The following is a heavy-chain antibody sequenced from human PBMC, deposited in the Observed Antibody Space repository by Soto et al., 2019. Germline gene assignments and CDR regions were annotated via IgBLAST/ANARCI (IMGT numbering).Heavy chain of an antibody. CDR2: IIPIFGTA. J-gene: IGHJ6*02. V-gene: IGHV1-69*13. CDR3: ARCEEQLAYYYYYGMDV. Sequence: SVKVSCKASGGTFSSYAISWVRQAPGQGLEWMGGIIPIFGTANYAQKFQGRVTITADESTSTAYMELSSLRSEDTAVYYCARCEEQLAYYYYYGMDVWGQGTTVTVSS. D-gene: IGHD6-13*01. CDR1: GGTFSSYA.